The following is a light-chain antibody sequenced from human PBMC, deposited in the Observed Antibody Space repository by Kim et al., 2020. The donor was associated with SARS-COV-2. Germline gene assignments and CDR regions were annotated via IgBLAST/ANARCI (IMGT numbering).Light chain of an antibody. V-gene: IGLV2-8*01. CDR3: SSYAGSNSFVV. Sequence: LTQPPSASGSPGQSVTISCTGTSSDVGGYNYVSWYQQYPGKAPKLMIYEVTKRPSGVPDRFSGSKSGNTASLTVSGLQAEDEADYYCSSYAGSNSFVVFGGGTQLTVL. J-gene: IGLJ2*01. CDR2: EVT. CDR1: SSDVGGYNY.